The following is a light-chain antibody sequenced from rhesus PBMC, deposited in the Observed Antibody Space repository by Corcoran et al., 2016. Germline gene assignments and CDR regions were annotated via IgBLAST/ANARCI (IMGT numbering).Light chain of an antibody. Sequence: DIQMTQSPSSLSASVGDRVTITRRASQGISEYVSWYQQKPGKDPKRLIFAASSLESGVPSRFSGSGSGTDFTLTLSSLRPEDFAAYYCLQGYSTPPSFGHGTKVDIK. CDR3: LQGYSTPPS. J-gene: IGKJ2*01. CDR2: AAS. V-gene: IGKV1-36*02. CDR1: QGISEY.